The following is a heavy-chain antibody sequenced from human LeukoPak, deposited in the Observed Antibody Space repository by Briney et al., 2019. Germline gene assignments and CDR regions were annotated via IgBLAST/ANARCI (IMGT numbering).Heavy chain of an antibody. CDR2: INHSGST. J-gene: IGHJ4*02. CDR3: SSVTQAGEY. Sequence: PSETLSLTCAVYGGSFSGYYWSWIRQPPGKGLEWIGEINHSGSTNYNPSLKSRVTISVDTSKNQFSLKPSSVTAADTAVYYCSSVTQAGEYWGQGTLVTVSS. D-gene: IGHD1-14*01. CDR1: GGSFSGYY. V-gene: IGHV4-34*01.